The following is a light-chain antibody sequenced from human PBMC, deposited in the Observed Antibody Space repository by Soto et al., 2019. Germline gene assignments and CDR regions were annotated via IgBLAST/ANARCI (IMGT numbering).Light chain of an antibody. CDR1: QSVSSNF. CDR3: QQYGSSGT. Sequence: IVFSQSPGTLSLSQGERATLSCRASQSVSSNFLAWYHEKPGQAPRLLIYGASSRATGIPDRFSGSGSGTDFTLTISRLEPEDFAVYYCQQYGSSGTFGQGTKVDIK. CDR2: GAS. J-gene: IGKJ1*01. V-gene: IGKV3-20*01.